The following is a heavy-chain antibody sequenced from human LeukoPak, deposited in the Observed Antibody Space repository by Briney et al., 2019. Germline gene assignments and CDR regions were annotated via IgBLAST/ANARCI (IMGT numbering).Heavy chain of an antibody. CDR3: AGNGKYYYGSDPTYYYMDV. CDR2: INHSGST. D-gene: IGHD3-10*01. CDR1: GGSFSGYY. J-gene: IGHJ6*03. V-gene: IGHV4-34*01. Sequence: SETLSLTCAVYGGSFSGYYWSWIRQPPVKGLEWIGEINHSGSTNYNPSLKSRVTISIDTSKNQFSLKLSSVTAADTAVYYCAGNGKYYYGSDPTYYYMDVWGKGTTVTVSS.